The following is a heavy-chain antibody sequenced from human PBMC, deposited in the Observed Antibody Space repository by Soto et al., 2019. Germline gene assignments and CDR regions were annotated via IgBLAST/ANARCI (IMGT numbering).Heavy chain of an antibody. CDR3: ATSLSENPGWLAYPDY. D-gene: IGHD6-19*01. CDR1: GGTFSSYA. J-gene: IGHJ4*02. Sequence: GASVKVSCKASGGTFSSYAISWVRQAPGQGLEWMGGIIPIFGTANYAQKFQGRVTITADKSTSTAYMELSSLRSEDTAVYYCATSLSENPGWLAYPDYWGQGTLVTVSS. V-gene: IGHV1-69*06. CDR2: IIPIFGTA.